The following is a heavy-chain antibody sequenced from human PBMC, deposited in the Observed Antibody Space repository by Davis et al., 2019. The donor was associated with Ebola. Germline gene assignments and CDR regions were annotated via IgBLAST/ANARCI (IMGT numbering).Heavy chain of an antibody. CDR3: ARDPFNWNYPVYWFDP. CDR1: GFTFSSYW. CDR2: IKQDGSEK. D-gene: IGHD1-7*01. J-gene: IGHJ5*02. Sequence: GGSLRLSCAASGFTFSSYWMSWVRQAPGKGLEWVANIKQDGSEKYYVDSVKGRFTISRDNAKNSLYLQMNSLRAEDTAVYYCARDPFNWNYPVYWFDPWGQGTLVTVSS. V-gene: IGHV3-7*01.